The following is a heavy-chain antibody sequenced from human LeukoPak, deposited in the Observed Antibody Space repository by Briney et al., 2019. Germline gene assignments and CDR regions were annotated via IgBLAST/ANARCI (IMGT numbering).Heavy chain of an antibody. CDR1: GYTFTGYY. CDR2: INPNSGGT. CDR3: AREVTVCGSTSCHLDY. V-gene: IGHV1-2*02. J-gene: IGHJ4*02. Sequence: GPSLKVSCTASGYTFTGYYMHWVRQAPGQGLEWMGWINPNSGGTNYAQKFQGRVTMTRDTSISTAYMELSSLRSDDTAVYCCAREVTVCGSTSCHLDYWGQGSLVIVSS. D-gene: IGHD2-2*01.